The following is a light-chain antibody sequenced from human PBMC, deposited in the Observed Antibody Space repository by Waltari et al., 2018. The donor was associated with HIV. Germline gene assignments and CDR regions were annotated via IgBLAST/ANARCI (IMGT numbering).Light chain of an antibody. CDR1: RSVGTS. CDR2: TAS. CDR3: QQTSDFPRT. J-gene: IGKJ1*01. V-gene: IGKV1-39*01. Sequence: DIQMPQSPLPFSASVGVRVTTPCRASRSVGTSLHWYRQMAGGVPDLRIHTASDLRDGVPSRFSGSGYGTIVTLTIYSLQPEDVGTYYCQQTSDFPRTFGQGTRVEI.